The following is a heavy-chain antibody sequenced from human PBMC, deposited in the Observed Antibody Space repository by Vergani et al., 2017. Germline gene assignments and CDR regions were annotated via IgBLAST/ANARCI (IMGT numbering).Heavy chain of an antibody. V-gene: IGHV4-34*01. Sequence: QVQLQESGPGLLKPSETLSLTCAVYGGSFSGYYWSWIRQPPGKGLEWIGEINHSGSTNYNPSLKSRVTISVDTSKNQFSLKLSSVTAADSAVYYCADSCIAARDSCFAFWGQGTLVTVSS. CDR1: GGSFSGYY. D-gene: IGHD6-6*01. CDR2: INHSGST. J-gene: IGHJ4*02. CDR3: ADSCIAARDSCFAF.